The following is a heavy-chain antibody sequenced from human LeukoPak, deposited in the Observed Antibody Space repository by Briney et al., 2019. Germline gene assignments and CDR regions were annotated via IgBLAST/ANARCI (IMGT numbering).Heavy chain of an antibody. CDR1: GGSISSGSYY. Sequence: KSSETLSLTCTVSGGSISSGSYYWSWIRQPAGKGLEWIGRIYTSGSTNYNPSLKSRVTISVDTSKNQFSLKLSSVTAADTAVYYCARVMAAAGTVYYYYYMDVWGKGTTVTVSS. J-gene: IGHJ6*03. V-gene: IGHV4-61*02. CDR3: ARVMAAAGTVYYYYYMDV. D-gene: IGHD6-13*01. CDR2: IYTSGST.